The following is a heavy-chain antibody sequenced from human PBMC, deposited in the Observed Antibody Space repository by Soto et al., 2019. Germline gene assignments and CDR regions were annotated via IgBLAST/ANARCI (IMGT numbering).Heavy chain of an antibody. CDR1: GGSISSYY. CDR2: IYYSGST. D-gene: IGHD2-21*02. Sequence: SETLSLTCTVSGGSISSYYWSWIRQPPGKGLEWIGYIYYSGSTNYNPSLKSRVTISVDTSKNQFSLKLSSVTAADTAVYYCARDRLLFDSYYYYYGMDVWGQGTTVTVSS. V-gene: IGHV4-59*01. J-gene: IGHJ6*02. CDR3: ARDRLLFDSYYYYYGMDV.